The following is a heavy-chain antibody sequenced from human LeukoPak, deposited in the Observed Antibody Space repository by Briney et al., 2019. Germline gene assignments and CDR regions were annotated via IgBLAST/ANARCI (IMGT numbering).Heavy chain of an antibody. V-gene: IGHV3-48*04. D-gene: IGHD5-18*01. J-gene: IGHJ4*02. CDR2: ISSSSSTI. CDR1: GFTFSSYS. CDR3: AKGGIQLWFHFDY. Sequence: GGSLRLSCAASGFTFSSYSMNWVRQAPGKGLEWVSYISSSSSTIYYADSVKGRFTISRDNAKNSLYLQMNSLRAEDTALYYCAKGGIQLWFHFDYWGQGTLVTVSS.